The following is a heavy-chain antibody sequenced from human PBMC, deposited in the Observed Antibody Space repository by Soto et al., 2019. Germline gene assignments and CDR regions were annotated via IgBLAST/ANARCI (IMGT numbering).Heavy chain of an antibody. V-gene: IGHV5-51*01. CDR2: IYPGDSDT. CDR1: GYRFTDYW. Sequence: LKISCKGSGYRFTDYWIGWVRQMPGKGLEWMGIIYPGDSDTRYSPSFQGQVTISADKSISTAYLQWSSLKASDTAMYYCARRDTSGLHYFDNWGQGALVTVSS. CDR3: ARRDTSGLHYFDN. D-gene: IGHD3-22*01. J-gene: IGHJ4*02.